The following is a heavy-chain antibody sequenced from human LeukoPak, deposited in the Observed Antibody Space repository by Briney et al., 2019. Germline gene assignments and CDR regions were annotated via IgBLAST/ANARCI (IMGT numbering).Heavy chain of an antibody. CDR1: GGTFSSYA. Sequence: SVKVSCKASGGTFSSYAISWVRQAPGQGLEWMGGIIPIFGTANYAQKFQGRVTITADESTSTAYMGLSSLRSEDTAVYYCASEVVKYYYDSSGYYYADYWGQGTLVTVSS. CDR3: ASEVVKYYYDSSGYYYADY. D-gene: IGHD3-22*01. V-gene: IGHV1-69*13. J-gene: IGHJ4*02. CDR2: IIPIFGTA.